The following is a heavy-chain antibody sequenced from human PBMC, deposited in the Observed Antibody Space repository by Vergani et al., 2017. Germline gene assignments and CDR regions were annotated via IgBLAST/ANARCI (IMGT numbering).Heavy chain of an antibody. J-gene: IGHJ4*02. CDR2: ISYDGSNK. CDR3: ARMWGYCSGGSCYSSDY. CDR1: GFTFSSYA. D-gene: IGHD2-15*01. V-gene: IGHV3-30-3*01. Sequence: QVQLVESGGGVVQPGRSLRLSCAASGFTFSSYAMHWVRQAPGKGLEWVAVISYDGSNKYYADSVKGRFTISRDNSKNTLYLQMNSLRAEDTAVYYCARMWGYCSGGSCYSSDYWGQGTLVTVSS.